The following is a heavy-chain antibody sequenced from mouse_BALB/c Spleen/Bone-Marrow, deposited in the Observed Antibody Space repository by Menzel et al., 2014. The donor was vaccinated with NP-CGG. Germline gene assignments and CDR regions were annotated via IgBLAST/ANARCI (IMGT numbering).Heavy chain of an antibody. D-gene: IGHD2-4*01. CDR3: ASLDDYIY. V-gene: IGHV14-3*02. Sequence: VQLKQSGAELVKPGAPVKLSCTASGFNIKDTYMHWVKQRPEQGLEWIGRIDPANGNTKYDPKFQGKATITADTSSNTAYLQLSSLTSEDTAVYYCASLDDYIYWGQGTLVTVSA. CDR2: IDPANGNT. CDR1: GFNIKDTY. J-gene: IGHJ3*01.